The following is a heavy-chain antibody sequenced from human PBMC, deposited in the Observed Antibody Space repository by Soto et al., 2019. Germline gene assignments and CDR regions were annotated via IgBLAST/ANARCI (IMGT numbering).Heavy chain of an antibody. CDR1: GYTFTSYA. Sequence: GASVKVSCKASGYTFTSYAMHWVRQAPGQRLEWMGWINAGNGNTKYSQKFQGRVTITRDTSASTAYMELSSLRSEDTAVYYCARSPGRITMIVVADAFDIWGQGTMVTVSS. CDR2: INAGNGNT. J-gene: IGHJ3*02. CDR3: ARSPGRITMIVVADAFDI. D-gene: IGHD3-22*01. V-gene: IGHV1-3*01.